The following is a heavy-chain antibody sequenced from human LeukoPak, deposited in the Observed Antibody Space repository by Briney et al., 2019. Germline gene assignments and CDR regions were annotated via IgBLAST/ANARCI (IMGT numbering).Heavy chain of an antibody. V-gene: IGHV3-21*01. D-gene: IGHD4-23*01. CDR3: ARGRGGDNSNWFDP. CDR1: GFTFSDYS. Sequence: GGSLRLSCAASGFTFSDYSMNWVRQAPGKGLEWVSAIIKSGSHTYYADSVKGRFTNSRDNANNSLYLQMTGLRAEDTAVYYCARGRGGDNSNWFDPWGPGTLVTVSS. J-gene: IGHJ5*02. CDR2: IIKSGSHT.